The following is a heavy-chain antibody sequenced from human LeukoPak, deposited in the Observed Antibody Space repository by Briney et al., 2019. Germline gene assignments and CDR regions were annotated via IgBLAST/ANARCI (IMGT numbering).Heavy chain of an antibody. J-gene: IGHJ4*02. CDR1: GGSISSYY. CDR2: IYTSGST. Sequence: SETLSLTCTVSGGSISSYYWSWIRQPAGKGLEWIGRIYTSGSTNYNPSLKSRVTMSVDTSKNQFSLKLSSVTAADTAVYYCARDSPDLDYASIPARAVDYWGQGTLVTVSS. V-gene: IGHV4-4*07. CDR3: ARDSPDLDYASIPARAVDY. D-gene: IGHD4-17*01.